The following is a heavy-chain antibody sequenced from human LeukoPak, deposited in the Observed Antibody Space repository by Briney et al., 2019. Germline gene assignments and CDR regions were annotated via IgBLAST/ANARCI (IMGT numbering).Heavy chain of an antibody. D-gene: IGHD3-22*01. CDR2: INWNGGST. CDR3: ARIYDSSGYDEAPIDY. CDR1: GFTFSSYE. Sequence: GGSLRLSCAASGFTFSSYEMNWVRQAPGKGLEWVSGINWNGGSTGYADSVKGRFTISRDNAKNSLYLQMNSLRAEDTALYYCARIYDSSGYDEAPIDYWGQGTLVTVSS. J-gene: IGHJ4*02. V-gene: IGHV3-20*04.